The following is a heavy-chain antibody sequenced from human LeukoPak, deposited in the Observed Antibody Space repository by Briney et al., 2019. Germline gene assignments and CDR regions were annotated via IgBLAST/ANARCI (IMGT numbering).Heavy chain of an antibody. D-gene: IGHD2-15*01. Sequence: SETLSLTCAVYGGSFSGYYWSWIRQPPGKGLEWIGEINHSGSTNYNPSLKSRVTISVDTSKNQFSLKLSSVTAADTAVYYYARASRYCSGGSCFIYWGQGTLVTVSS. CDR1: GGSFSGYY. V-gene: IGHV4-34*01. J-gene: IGHJ4*02. CDR3: ARASRYCSGGSCFIY. CDR2: INHSGST.